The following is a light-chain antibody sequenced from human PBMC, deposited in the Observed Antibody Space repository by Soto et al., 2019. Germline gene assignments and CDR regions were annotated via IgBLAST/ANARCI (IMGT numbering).Light chain of an antibody. V-gene: IGLV2-23*02. Sequence: QSALTQPASVSGSPGQSITVSCTGTSSDVGSYNLVSWYQQLPGKAPKLLIYEVNKRPSGVSNRFSGSKSGSTASLTISGLQAEDEADYYCCSHAGIGTWVFGRGTKLTVL. J-gene: IGLJ3*02. CDR2: EVN. CDR1: SSDVGSYNL. CDR3: CSHAGIGTWV.